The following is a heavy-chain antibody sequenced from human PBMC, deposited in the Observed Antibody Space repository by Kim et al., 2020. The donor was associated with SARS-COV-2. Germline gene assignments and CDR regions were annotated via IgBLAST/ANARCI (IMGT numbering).Heavy chain of an antibody. CDR3: AKEHWGPEY. Sequence: GGSLRLSCAASGFTFSRYWMTWVRQAPGKGLEWVANIKHDGSETYYGDSVKGRITISRDNAKNSLYVQMNSLRVEDTAVYYCAKEHWGPEYWGEGTLVTVSS. V-gene: IGHV3-7*01. J-gene: IGHJ4*02. D-gene: IGHD7-27*01. CDR1: GFTFSRYW. CDR2: IKHDGSET.